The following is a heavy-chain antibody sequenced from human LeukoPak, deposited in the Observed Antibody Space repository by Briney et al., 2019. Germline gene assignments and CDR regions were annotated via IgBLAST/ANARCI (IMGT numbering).Heavy chain of an antibody. CDR3: ATPSSSWYYFDY. CDR2: ISAYNGNT. J-gene: IGHJ4*02. D-gene: IGHD6-13*01. CDR1: GYTFTSYG. Sequence: ASVKVSCKASGYTFTSYGISWVRQAPGQGLEWMGWISAYNGNTNYAQKLQGRVTMTTDTSTSTAYIELRGLRSDDTAVYYCATPSSSWYYFDYWGQGTLVTVSS. V-gene: IGHV1-18*04.